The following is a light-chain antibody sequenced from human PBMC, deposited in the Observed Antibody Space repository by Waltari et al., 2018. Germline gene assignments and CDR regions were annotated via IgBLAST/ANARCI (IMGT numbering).Light chain of an antibody. CDR2: GTF. CDR1: QTNRTTY. V-gene: IGKV3-20*01. CDR3: QQYDISPLT. Sequence: EIVLTQSPGTLSLSPGEGATLSCRTSQTNRTTYLAWYQQKPGQAPTLLIYGTFSRATGIPDRFTGSGSGTDFSLTISSLEPEDFATYYCQQYDISPLTFGGGTKVEI. J-gene: IGKJ4*01.